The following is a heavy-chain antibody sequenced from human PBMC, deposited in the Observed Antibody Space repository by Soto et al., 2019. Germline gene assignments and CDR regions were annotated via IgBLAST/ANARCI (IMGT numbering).Heavy chain of an antibody. CDR3: ARDQHMGRLVP. CDR2: VYYTGTT. V-gene: IGHV4-59*01. J-gene: IGHJ5*02. Sequence: QVQLQESGPRLVKPSETLSLTCSVSGGSISSYYWSWIRKPPGKGLEWIGYVYYTGTTKYNPSLKSRLTISVDSSKNQFSLRLNSVTAADTAIYYCARDQHMGRLVPWGQGTLVTVSS. CDR1: GGSISSYY. D-gene: IGHD3-10*01.